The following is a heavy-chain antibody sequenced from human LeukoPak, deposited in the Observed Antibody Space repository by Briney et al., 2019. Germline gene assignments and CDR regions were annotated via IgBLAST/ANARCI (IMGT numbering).Heavy chain of an antibody. Sequence: PGGSLRLSCAASGFTFSSYGMHWVRQAPGKGLEWVAFIRYDGSNKYYADSVKGRFTISRDNSKNTLYLQMNSLRAEDTAVYYCAKDAYKAARSNFDYWGQGTLVTVSS. CDR1: GFTFSSYG. CDR2: IRYDGSNK. J-gene: IGHJ4*02. V-gene: IGHV3-30*02. CDR3: AKDAYKAARSNFDY. D-gene: IGHD6-6*01.